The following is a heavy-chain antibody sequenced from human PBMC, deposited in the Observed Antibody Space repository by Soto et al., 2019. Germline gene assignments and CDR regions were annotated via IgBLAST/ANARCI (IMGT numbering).Heavy chain of an antibody. Sequence: SETLSLTCAVSGGSISSGGFSWNWIRQSPGKGLEWIGYIYQSGYTLYNPSFKSRVTISVDRSKNQFSLNLTSVTAADTAVYYCARDSYDGNWFDPWGQGTLVTVSS. CDR3: ARDSYDGNWFDP. J-gene: IGHJ5*02. D-gene: IGHD5-12*01. CDR2: IYQSGYT. V-gene: IGHV4-30-2*06. CDR1: GGSISSGGFS.